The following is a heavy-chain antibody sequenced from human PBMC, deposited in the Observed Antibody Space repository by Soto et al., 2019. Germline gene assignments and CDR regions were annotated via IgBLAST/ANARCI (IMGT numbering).Heavy chain of an antibody. Sequence: QVTLKESGPVLVKPTETLTLTCTVSGFSLSNARMGVSWIRQPPGKALEWLAHIFSNDEKSYSTSLKSMLTISKDTSKSQVVLTMTDMDPVDTATYYCARTTYYYGSGSYEFDYWGQGTLVTVSS. V-gene: IGHV2-26*01. J-gene: IGHJ4*02. CDR3: ARTTYYYGSGSYEFDY. CDR1: GFSLSNARMG. CDR2: IFSNDEK. D-gene: IGHD3-10*01.